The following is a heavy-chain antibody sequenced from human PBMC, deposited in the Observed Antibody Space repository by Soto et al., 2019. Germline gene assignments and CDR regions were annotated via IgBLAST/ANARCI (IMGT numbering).Heavy chain of an antibody. V-gene: IGHV3-30-3*01. CDR3: ARDRPVVVPLGYYYGMDV. Sequence: QVQLVESGGGVVQPGRSLRLSCAASGFTFSSYAMHWVRQAPGKGLEWVAVISYDGSNKYYADSVKGRFTISRDNSKNTLYLQMNSLRAEDTAVYYCARDRPVVVPLGYYYGMDVWGQGPTVTVSS. J-gene: IGHJ6*02. CDR2: ISYDGSNK. CDR1: GFTFSSYA. D-gene: IGHD2-2*01.